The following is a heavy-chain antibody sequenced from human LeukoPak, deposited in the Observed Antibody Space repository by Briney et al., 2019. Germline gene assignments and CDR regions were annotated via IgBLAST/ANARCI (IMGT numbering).Heavy chain of an antibody. CDR1: GYTFTSYG. CDR3: ARLYSSSWYEASDY. CDR2: ISAYNGNT. Sequence: ASVKVSCKASGYTFTSYGISWVRQAPGQGLEWMGWISAYNGNTNYAQKLQGRVTMTTDTSTSTAYMELRSLRSDDTAVYCCARLYSSSWYEASDYWGQGTLVTVSS. D-gene: IGHD6-13*01. J-gene: IGHJ4*02. V-gene: IGHV1-18*01.